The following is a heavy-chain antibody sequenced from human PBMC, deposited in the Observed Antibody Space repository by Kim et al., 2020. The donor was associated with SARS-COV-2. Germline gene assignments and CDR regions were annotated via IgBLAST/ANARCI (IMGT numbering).Heavy chain of an antibody. D-gene: IGHD3-10*01. Sequence: SETLSLTCTVSGGSISSGGYYWSWIRQHPGKGLEWIGYIYYSGSTYYNPSLKSRVTISVDTSKNQFSLKLSSVTAADTAVYYCARDREVRGWSDLWGRGTLVTVSS. CDR1: GGSISSGGYY. CDR2: IYYSGST. J-gene: IGHJ2*01. CDR3: ARDREVRGWSDL. V-gene: IGHV4-31*03.